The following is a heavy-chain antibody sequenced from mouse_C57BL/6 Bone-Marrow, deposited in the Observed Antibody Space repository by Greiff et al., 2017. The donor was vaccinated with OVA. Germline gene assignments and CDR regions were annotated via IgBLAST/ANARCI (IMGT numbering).Heavy chain of an antibody. D-gene: IGHD4-1*01. J-gene: IGHJ3*01. CDR2: ISSGGSYT. CDR1: GFTFSSYG. Sequence: EVQRVESGGDLVKPGGSLKLSCAASGFTFSSYGMSWVRPTPDKRLEWVATISSGGSYTYYPDSVKGRFTISSDTAKNTLYLQMSSLKYEDTAMYYCAGRLGRRDWCAYWGQGTLVTVSA. CDR3: AGRLGRRDWCAY. V-gene: IGHV5-6*01.